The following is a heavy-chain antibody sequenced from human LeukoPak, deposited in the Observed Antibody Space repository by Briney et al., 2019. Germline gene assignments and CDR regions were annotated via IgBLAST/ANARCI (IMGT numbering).Heavy chain of an antibody. CDR3: ARSSGSYYSGAYYFDY. V-gene: IGHV5-51*01. CDR2: IYPGDSDT. CDR1: GYSFTNYC. J-gene: IGHJ4*02. D-gene: IGHD3-10*01. Sequence: GESLKISRKGSGYSFTNYCIGWVRQMPGKGLEWMGIIYPGDSDTRYSPSFQGQVTISADKSISTAYLQWSSLKASDTAMYYCARSSGSYYSGAYYFDYWGQGTLVTVSS.